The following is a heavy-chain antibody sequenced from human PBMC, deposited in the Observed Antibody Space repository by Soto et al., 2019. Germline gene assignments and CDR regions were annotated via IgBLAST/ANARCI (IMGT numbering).Heavy chain of an antibody. D-gene: IGHD2-2*01. CDR1: GFTFSSYA. CDR3: AKQVLQSPRLFDY. CDR2: ISGSGGST. V-gene: IGHV3-23*01. J-gene: IGHJ4*02. Sequence: GGSLRLSCAASGFTFSSYAMSWVRQAPGKGLEWVSAISGSGGSTYYADSVKGRFTISRDNSKNTLYLQMDSLRAEDTAVYYCAKQVLQSPRLFDYWGQGTLVTVSS.